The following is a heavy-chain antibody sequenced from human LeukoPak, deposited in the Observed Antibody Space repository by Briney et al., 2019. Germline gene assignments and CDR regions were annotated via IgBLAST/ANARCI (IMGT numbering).Heavy chain of an antibody. D-gene: IGHD3-22*01. V-gene: IGHV3-23*01. CDR3: AKGGNSGYYSFFDY. CDR1: GFTFSSYD. Sequence: GGSLRLSCAASGFTFSSYDMSWVRQTPGKGLEWVSVISGSGGSTYYADSVKGRFTISRDNSKNTLCLQMNSLRAEDTAVYYCAKGGNSGYYSFFDYWGQGTLVTVSS. CDR2: ISGSGGST. J-gene: IGHJ4*02.